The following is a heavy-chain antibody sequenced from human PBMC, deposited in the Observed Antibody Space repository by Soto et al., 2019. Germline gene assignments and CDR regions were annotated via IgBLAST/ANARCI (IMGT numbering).Heavy chain of an antibody. CDR2: INSDGSST. CDR3: ARAWSSYGGNLDY. D-gene: IGHD4-17*01. V-gene: IGHV3-74*01. Sequence: GGSLRLSCAASGFTFSSYWMHWVRQAPGKGLVWVSRINSDGSSTSYADSVKGRLTISRDNAKNTLYLQMNSLRAEDTAVYYCARAWSSYGGNLDYWGQGTLVTVSS. J-gene: IGHJ4*02. CDR1: GFTFSSYW.